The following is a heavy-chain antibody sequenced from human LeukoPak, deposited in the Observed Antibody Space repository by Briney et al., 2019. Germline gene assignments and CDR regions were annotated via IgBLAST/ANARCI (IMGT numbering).Heavy chain of an antibody. J-gene: IGHJ6*02. CDR1: RFTCCNYK. Sequence: LRRDGSAYRFTCCNYKRKRVRSAPGLELVWVIYISSSGSTIYYADSVKGRFTIYRYNAKNSLYLQMNSLRAEDTAVYYCARVLRAHYYYYVMDVWGQGTTVTVSS. D-gene: IGHD4-17*01. CDR3: ARVLRAHYYYYVMDV. CDR2: ISSSGSTI. V-gene: IGHV3-48*03.